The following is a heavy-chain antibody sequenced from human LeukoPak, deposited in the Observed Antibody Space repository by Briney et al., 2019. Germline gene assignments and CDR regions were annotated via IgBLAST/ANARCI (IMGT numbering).Heavy chain of an antibody. Sequence: GGSLRLSCAASGFTFSSYWMSWVRQAPGKGLEWVANIKQDGREKYYVDSVKGRFTISRDNSKNTLYLQMSSLRAEDTAVYYCARDRYYDLWSGFDYWGQGTLVTVSS. CDR3: ARDRYYDLWSGFDY. D-gene: IGHD3-3*01. CDR2: IKQDGREK. CDR1: GFTFSSYW. J-gene: IGHJ4*02. V-gene: IGHV3-7*01.